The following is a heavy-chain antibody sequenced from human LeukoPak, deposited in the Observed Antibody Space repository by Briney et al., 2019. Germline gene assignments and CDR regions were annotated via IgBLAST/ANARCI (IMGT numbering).Heavy chain of an antibody. CDR2: MNSAGTTI. J-gene: IGHJ4*01. Sequence: GGSLTLSCAASGFTISGFWMHWVRQVPGEGLVWVARMNSAGTTINYADSVKGRFTISRDNVRNTLHLQMNNLSLEDTAVHFCIGEVQVRASASLGLWGRGTLVTV. V-gene: IGHV3-74*01. CDR1: GFTISGFW. CDR3: IGEVQVRASASLGL. D-gene: IGHD1-1*01.